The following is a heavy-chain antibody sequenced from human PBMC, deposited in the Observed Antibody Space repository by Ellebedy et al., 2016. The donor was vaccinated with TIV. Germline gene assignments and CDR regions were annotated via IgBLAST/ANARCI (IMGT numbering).Heavy chain of an antibody. CDR1: GYTFTSYY. Sequence: AASVKVSCKASGYTFTSYYMHWVRQPPGQGLEWLGSINLSDGSTSYAQKFQGRVTMPRDTSTSTVYMELSSLRSQDTAVYSCSKGSVYDSSGYYYGGRSDAWGQGSLVTVSS. CDR2: INLSDGST. CDR3: SKGSVYDSSGYYYGGRSDA. J-gene: IGHJ5*02. D-gene: IGHD3-22*01. V-gene: IGHV1-46*01.